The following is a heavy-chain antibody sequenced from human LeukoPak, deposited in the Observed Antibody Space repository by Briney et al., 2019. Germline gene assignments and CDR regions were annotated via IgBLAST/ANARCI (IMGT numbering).Heavy chain of an antibody. CDR3: AKDSSGYSYGSTVDY. D-gene: IGHD5-18*01. J-gene: IGHJ4*02. CDR1: GFTFDDYA. CDR2: ISWNSGSI. V-gene: IGHV3-9*01. Sequence: PGRSLRLSCAASGFTFDDYAMHWVRQAPGEGLEWVSGISWNSGSIGYADSVKGRFTISRDNAKNSLYLQMNSLRAEDTALYYCAKDSSGYSYGSTVDYWGQGTLVTVSS.